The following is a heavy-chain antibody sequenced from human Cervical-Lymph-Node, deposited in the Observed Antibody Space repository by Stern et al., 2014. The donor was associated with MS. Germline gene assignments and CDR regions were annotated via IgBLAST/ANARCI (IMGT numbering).Heavy chain of an antibody. Sequence: QVQLGQSGGGSVKPGGSLRLSCTTSGFTFSDYYMTWIRQTPGKGLECISYISSTSRTTYYADSVKGRFPISRDSANNSLYLQMNSLRVDDTAVYYCARVLPRSPTSHNWLDSWGQGTLVTVSS. CDR1: GFTFSDYY. V-gene: IGHV3-11*01. J-gene: IGHJ5*01. CDR3: ARVLPRSPTSHNWLDS. CDR2: ISSTSRTT.